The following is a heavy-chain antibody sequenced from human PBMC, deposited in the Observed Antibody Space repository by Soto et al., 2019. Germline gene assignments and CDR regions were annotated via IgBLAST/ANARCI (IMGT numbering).Heavy chain of an antibody. CDR2: ISCGGRSI. J-gene: IGHJ4*02. CDR3: ARNVGPGSTDY. Sequence: QVQQVESGGGLVKPGGSERLSCTASGFSFSEYYKSWIRQARGKGVEWLSYISCGGRSIKYADSVKGRFTISRDNDKNSQYLQIYSLRAEDTAVYYCARNVGPGSTDYWGQGTLVTVSS. V-gene: IGHV3-11*01. CDR1: GFSFSEYY. D-gene: IGHD3-16*01.